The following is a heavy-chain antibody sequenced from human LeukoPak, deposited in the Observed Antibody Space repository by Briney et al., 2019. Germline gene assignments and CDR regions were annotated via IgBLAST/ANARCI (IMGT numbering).Heavy chain of an antibody. Sequence: LSLTCSVSGYSISSGYFWAWIRQPPGKGLEWVSYISSSGSTKYYADSVKGRFTISRDNAKNSLYLQMNSLRAEDTAVYYCARDLGVDTAMVFDYWGQGTLVTVSS. CDR2: ISSSGSTK. V-gene: IGHV3-11*01. J-gene: IGHJ4*02. CDR1: GYSISSGYF. D-gene: IGHD5-18*01. CDR3: ARDLGVDTAMVFDY.